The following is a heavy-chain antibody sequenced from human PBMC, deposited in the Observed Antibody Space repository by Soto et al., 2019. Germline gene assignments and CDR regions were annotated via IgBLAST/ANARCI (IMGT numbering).Heavy chain of an antibody. CDR1: GFMFNKAW. J-gene: IGHJ4*02. D-gene: IGHD3-9*01. CDR3: TTGSLFHIVTGSEDY. Sequence: GGSLRLSCGGTGFMFNKAWMSWVRQAPGKGLEWVGRIKSKTSGGTAEYGTPVKGRFTISRDDSKSILYLQLNSLKIEDTAVYYCTTGSLFHIVTGSEDYSGQGNHVTVSS. V-gene: IGHV3-15*01. CDR2: IKSKTSGGTA.